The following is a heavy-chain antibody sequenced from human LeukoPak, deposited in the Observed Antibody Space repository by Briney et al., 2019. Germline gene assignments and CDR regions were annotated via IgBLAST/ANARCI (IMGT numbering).Heavy chain of an antibody. J-gene: IGHJ6*03. Sequence: PSETPSLTCTVSGGSISSYYWSWIRQPAGKGLEWIGRIYTSGSTNYNPSLKSRVTMSVDTSKNQFSLKLSSVTAADTAVYYCARAHSGWYYDYYYMDVWGKGTTVTVSS. D-gene: IGHD6-19*01. CDR2: IYTSGST. CDR3: ARAHSGWYYDYYYMDV. CDR1: GGSISSYY. V-gene: IGHV4-4*07.